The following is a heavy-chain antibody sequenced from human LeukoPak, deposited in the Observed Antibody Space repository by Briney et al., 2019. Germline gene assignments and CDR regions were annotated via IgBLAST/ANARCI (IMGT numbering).Heavy chain of an antibody. J-gene: IGHJ1*01. CDR3: ARDWRAYCGGDCYPEYFQH. Sequence: PGRSLRLSCAASGFTFDDYAMHWVRQAPGKGLEWVSGISWNSGSIGYADSVKGRFTISRDNAKNSLYLQMNSLRAEDTAVYYCARDWRAYCGGDCYPEYFQHWGQGTLVTVSS. V-gene: IGHV3-9*01. D-gene: IGHD2-21*02. CDR1: GFTFDDYA. CDR2: ISWNSGSI.